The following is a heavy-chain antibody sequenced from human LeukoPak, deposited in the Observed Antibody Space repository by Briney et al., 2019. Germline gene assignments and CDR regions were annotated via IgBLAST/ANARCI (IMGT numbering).Heavy chain of an antibody. J-gene: IGHJ4*02. CDR3: AKVVITMVRGVIVVSGPFDY. CDR1: GFTFSDYY. CDR2: ISGSGGST. Sequence: PGGSLRLSCAASGFTFSDYYMSWVRQAPGKGLEWVSAISGSGGSTYYADSVKGRFTISRDNSKNTLYLQMNSLRAEDTAVYYCAKVVITMVRGVIVVSGPFDYWGQGTLVTVSS. D-gene: IGHD3-10*01. V-gene: IGHV3-23*01.